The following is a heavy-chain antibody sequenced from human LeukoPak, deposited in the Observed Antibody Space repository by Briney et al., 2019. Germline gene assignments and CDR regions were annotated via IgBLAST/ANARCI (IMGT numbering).Heavy chain of an antibody. CDR1: GDSFSYFY. Sequence: PSETLSLTCTVSGDSFSYFYWSWIRQPPGKGLEWIGYIYNSGSTSYNPSLKIRVTISLDTSQNQFSLKLSSLTAADTAVYYCARGVVAAAGRTFDFWGQGTLVTVSS. J-gene: IGHJ4*02. V-gene: IGHV4-59*01. D-gene: IGHD6-13*01. CDR2: IYNSGST. CDR3: ARGVVAAAGRTFDF.